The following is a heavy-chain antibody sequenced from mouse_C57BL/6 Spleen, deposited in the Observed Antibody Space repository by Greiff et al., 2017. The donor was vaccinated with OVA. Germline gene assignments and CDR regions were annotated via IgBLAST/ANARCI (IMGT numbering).Heavy chain of an antibody. CDR1: GFTFSSYT. V-gene: IGHV5-9*01. Sequence: EVMLVESGGGLVKPGGSLKLSCAASGFTFSSYTMSWVRQTPEKRLEWVATISGGGGNTYYPDSVKGRFTISRDNAKNTLYLQMSSLRSEDTALYYCASRYGSSYAYWGQGTTLTVSA. CDR2: ISGGGGNT. D-gene: IGHD1-1*01. CDR3: ASRYGSSYAY. J-gene: IGHJ2*01.